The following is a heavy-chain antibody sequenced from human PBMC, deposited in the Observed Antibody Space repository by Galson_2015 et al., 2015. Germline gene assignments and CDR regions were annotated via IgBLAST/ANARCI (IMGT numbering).Heavy chain of an antibody. CDR3: ARDPIAVAGLAFDY. D-gene: IGHD6-19*01. J-gene: IGHJ4*02. V-gene: IGHV4-39*02. Sequence: ETLSLTCTVSGASISSSSYNWGWIRQPPGKGLEWLGTIYSTGSTYYNPSLESRVTMSVDTSKNQFSLRLSSVTAADTAVYYCARDPIAVAGLAFDYWGQGTLVTVSS. CDR2: IYSTGST. CDR1: GASISSSSYN.